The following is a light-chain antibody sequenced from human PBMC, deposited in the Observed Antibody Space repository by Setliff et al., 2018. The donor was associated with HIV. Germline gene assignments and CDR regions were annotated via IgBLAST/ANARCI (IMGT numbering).Light chain of an antibody. CDR3: CSYTSSSTLV. CDR1: SSDVGGYNY. J-gene: IGLJ2*01. Sequence: QSVLTQPASVSGSPGQSITISCTGTSSDVGGYNYVSWYQQHPGKAPKLMIYDVSKRPSGVPNRFSGSKSGNTASLTISGLQAEDEADYYCCSYTSSSTLVFGGGTKVTVL. CDR2: DVS. V-gene: IGLV2-14*01.